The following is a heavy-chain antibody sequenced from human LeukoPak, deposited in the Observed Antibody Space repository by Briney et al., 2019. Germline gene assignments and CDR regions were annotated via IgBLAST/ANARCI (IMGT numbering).Heavy chain of an antibody. CDR3: ARVLIVPGAFDI. CDR2: IYYSGST. V-gene: IGHV4-59*01. CDR1: GGSISSYY. J-gene: IGHJ3*02. Sequence: SETLSLTCTVSGGSISSYYWSWIRQPPGKGLEWIGYIYYSGSTNYNPSLKSRVTISVDTSKNQLSLKLSSVTAADTAVYYCARVLIVPGAFDIWGQGTMVTVSS. D-gene: IGHD3-22*01.